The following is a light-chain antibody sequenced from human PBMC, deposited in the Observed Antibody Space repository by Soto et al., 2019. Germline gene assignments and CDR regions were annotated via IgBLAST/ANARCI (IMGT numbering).Light chain of an antibody. CDR1: QSVSSR. Sequence: EIVLTQSPGTLSLSPGARDPLSCTASQSVSSRLAWYQQNPGQAPRLLISGASSRATGIPDRFSGSGSGTDFTLTISRLEPEDFALYYCQHYVERSPITFGQGTRLEI. CDR2: GAS. CDR3: QHYVERSPIT. V-gene: IGKV3-20*01. J-gene: IGKJ5*01.